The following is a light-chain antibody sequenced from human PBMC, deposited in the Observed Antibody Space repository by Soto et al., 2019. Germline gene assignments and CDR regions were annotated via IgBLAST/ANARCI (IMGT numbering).Light chain of an antibody. CDR2: ANN. J-gene: IGLJ1*01. CDR3: QSYDRSLSGYV. Sequence: QSVLTQPPSVSGAPGQRVTISCTGSSSNIGGNYDVHWFQHLPGTAPKLLIYANNNRPAGVPDRFSGSKSGTSASLAITGLQAEDEAVYYCQSYDRSLSGYVFGSGTKVTVL. V-gene: IGLV1-40*01. CDR1: SSNIGGNYD.